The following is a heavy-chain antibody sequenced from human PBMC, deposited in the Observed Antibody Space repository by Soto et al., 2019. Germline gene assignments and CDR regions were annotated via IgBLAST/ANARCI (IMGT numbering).Heavy chain of an antibody. Sequence: SETLSLTCAVSGGSISSGGYSWSWIRQPPGKGLEWIGYIYHSGSTYYNPSLRSRVTISVDRSKNQFSLKLSSVTAADTAVYYCARALYYYVSGSYYYYYGMDVWGQGTTVTVSS. CDR1: GGSISSGGYS. CDR3: ARALYYYVSGSYYYYYGMDV. J-gene: IGHJ6*02. V-gene: IGHV4-30-2*01. D-gene: IGHD3-10*01. CDR2: IYHSGST.